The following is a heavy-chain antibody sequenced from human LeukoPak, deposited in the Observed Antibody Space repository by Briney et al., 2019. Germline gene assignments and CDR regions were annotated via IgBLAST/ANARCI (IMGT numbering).Heavy chain of an antibody. CDR1: GFTFSDAW. CDR3: TTLRLTAFDY. J-gene: IGHJ4*02. CDR2: IKSRADGGTI. D-gene: IGHD5-18*01. Sequence: GGSLRLSCEAAGFTFSDAWMSWVRQAPGKGLEWVGRIKSRADGGTIDYAVLVKGRFIISRDDSRNTRYLQMHSLKIEDTAMYYCTTLRLTAFDYWGQGTRVSVSS. V-gene: IGHV3-15*01.